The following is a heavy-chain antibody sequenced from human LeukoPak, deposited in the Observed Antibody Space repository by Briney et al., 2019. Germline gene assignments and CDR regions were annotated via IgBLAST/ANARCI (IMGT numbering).Heavy chain of an antibody. Sequence: GGSLRLSRAASGFTFSTYWMHWVRQVPEKGLVWVSRISSDGTNANYADSVKGRFTISRDNAKNTLYLQMNSLRAEDTAVYYCARGLGSYGYSDAFDIWGQGTMVTVSS. J-gene: IGHJ3*02. D-gene: IGHD5-18*01. CDR2: ISSDGTNA. V-gene: IGHV3-74*01. CDR3: ARGLGSYGYSDAFDI. CDR1: GFTFSTYW.